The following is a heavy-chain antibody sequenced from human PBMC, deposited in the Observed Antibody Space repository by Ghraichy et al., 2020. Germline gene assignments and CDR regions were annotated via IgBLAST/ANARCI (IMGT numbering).Heavy chain of an antibody. CDR2: IKQDGSEE. CDR3: ARDRWVTLVRGVMYFDY. Sequence: GGSLRLSCTASEFTFSAYWMSWVRQAPGKGLEWVANIKQDGSEEYYVDSVKGRFTISRDNAKNSLYLQMNSLRAEDTAVYYCARDRWVTLVRGVMYFDYWGQGVLVTVSS. CDR1: EFTFSAYW. V-gene: IGHV3-7*01. D-gene: IGHD3-10*01. J-gene: IGHJ4*02.